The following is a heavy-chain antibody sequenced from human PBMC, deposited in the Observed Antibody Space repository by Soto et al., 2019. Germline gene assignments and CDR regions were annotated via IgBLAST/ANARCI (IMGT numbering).Heavy chain of an antibody. V-gene: IGHV4-30-4*01. CDR1: GGSISSGDYY. J-gene: IGHJ1*01. CDR3: ASGIAALSVVYFQH. D-gene: IGHD6-6*01. CDR2: IYYSGST. Sequence: PSETLSLTCTVSGGSISSGDYYWSWIRQPPGKGLEWIGYIYYSGSTYYNPSLKSRVTISVDTSKNQFSLKLSSVTAADTAVYFCASGIAALSVVYFQHWGQGTLVTVSS.